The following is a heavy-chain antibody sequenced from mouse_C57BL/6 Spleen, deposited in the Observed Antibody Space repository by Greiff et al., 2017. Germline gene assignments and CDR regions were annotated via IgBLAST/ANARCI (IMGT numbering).Heavy chain of an antibody. Sequence: VKLQESGAELVKPGASVKISCKASGYAFSSYWMNWVKQRPGKGLEWIGQIYPGDGDTNYNGKFKGKATLTADKSSSTAYMQLSSLTSEDSAVYFCARSSYYDYDGSYWGQGTTLTVSS. CDR3: ARSSYYDYDGSY. CDR2: IYPGDGDT. J-gene: IGHJ2*01. CDR1: GYAFSSYW. D-gene: IGHD2-4*01. V-gene: IGHV1-80*01.